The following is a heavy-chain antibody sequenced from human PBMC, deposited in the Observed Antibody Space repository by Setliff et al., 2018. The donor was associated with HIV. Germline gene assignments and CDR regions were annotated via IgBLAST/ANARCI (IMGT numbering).Heavy chain of an antibody. V-gene: IGHV1-18*01. CDR2: ISADSGDT. CDR1: GYTFRNYG. CDR3: TREAEISRVVFFAY. Sequence: ASVKVSCKASGYTFRNYGISWVRQAPGQGLEWMGWISADSGDTHSTQKFQDRIIMTRDTSTTTAYMELRSLRSDDTAVYYCTREAEISRVVFFAYWGQGTLVTVSS. J-gene: IGHJ4*02. D-gene: IGHD3-3*01.